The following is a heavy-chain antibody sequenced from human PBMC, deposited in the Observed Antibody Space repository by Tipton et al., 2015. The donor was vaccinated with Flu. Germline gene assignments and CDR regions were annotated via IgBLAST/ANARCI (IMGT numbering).Heavy chain of an antibody. CDR3: ARGDVSGNAYLDS. D-gene: IGHD1-14*01. V-gene: IGHV4-34*01. CDR1: GGSFNGYY. Sequence: TLSLTCAVYGGSFNGYYWTWIRQPPGKGLEWIGEINHTGNTNYNPSLKSRVTMSVDTSKNQFSLKVTSLTAADTAVYHCARGDVSGNAYLDSWGRGTLVTVSS. J-gene: IGHJ4*02. CDR2: INHTGNT.